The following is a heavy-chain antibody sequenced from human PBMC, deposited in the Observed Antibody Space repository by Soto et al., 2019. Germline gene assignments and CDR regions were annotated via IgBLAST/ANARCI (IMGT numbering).Heavy chain of an antibody. V-gene: IGHV3-15*01. J-gene: IGHJ6*02. CDR3: TTDWKIPRVSYYYYGMDV. CDR1: GFTFSNAW. D-gene: IGHD1-1*01. CDR2: IKSKTDGGTT. Sequence: TGGSLRLSCAASGFTFSNAWMSWVRQAPGKGLEWVGRIKSKTDGGTTDYAAPVKGRFTISRDDSKNTLYLQMNSLKTEDTAVYYCTTDWKIPRVSYYYYGMDVWGQGTTVTVSS.